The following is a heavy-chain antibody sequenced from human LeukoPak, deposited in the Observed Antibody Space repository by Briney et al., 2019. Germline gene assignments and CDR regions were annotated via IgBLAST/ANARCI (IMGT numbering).Heavy chain of an antibody. Sequence: PGGSLRLSCGGSGFTFSDYYMSWIRQAPGKGLEWVSYISSSGSTIYYADSVKGRFTISRDNAKNSLYLQMNSLRAEDTAVYYCARTPGGGSSPLDVWGQGTLVTVSS. V-gene: IGHV3-11*04. J-gene: IGHJ4*02. CDR1: GFTFSDYY. CDR3: ARTPGGGSSPLDV. D-gene: IGHD6-13*01. CDR2: ISSSGSTI.